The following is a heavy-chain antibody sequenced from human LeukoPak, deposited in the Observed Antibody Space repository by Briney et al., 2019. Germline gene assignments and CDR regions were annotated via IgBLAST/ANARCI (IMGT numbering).Heavy chain of an antibody. D-gene: IGHD3-16*01. CDR1: GYTFTGYY. V-gene: IGHV1-2*06. CDR2: INPNSGGT. CDR3: AREVLGGGLDY. Sequence: ASVKVSCKASGYTFTGYYMHWVRQAPGQGLEWMGRINPNSGGTNYAQKFQGRVTMTRDTSISTAYMELSRLRSDDTAIYYCAREVLGGGLDYWGQGTLVIVSS. J-gene: IGHJ4*02.